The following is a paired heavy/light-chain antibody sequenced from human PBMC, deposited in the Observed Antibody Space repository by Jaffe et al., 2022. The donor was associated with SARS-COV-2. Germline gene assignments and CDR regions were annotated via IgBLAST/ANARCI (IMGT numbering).Light chain of an antibody. J-gene: IGKJ2*01. CDR1: QSISGY. Sequence: DIQMTQSPSSLSASVGDRVTITCRASQSISGYLNWYQQRPGKAPKLLIYAASTFQSGVPSRFSGSGSGTDFTLTISNLQPEDFATYYCQQSFSAPYTFGQGTKLQIK. CDR3: QQSFSAPYT. CDR2: AAS. V-gene: IGKV1-39*01.
Heavy chain of an antibody. Sequence: EEQLVESGGGLIQPGGSLRLSCAASGLTVSRNYMSWVRQAPGKGLEWVSIIYSGLDTYYADSVKGRFIISRDNSKNTLYLQMNSLRDEDTAVYYCGRDQGHGHLGMDVWGQGTTVTVSS. J-gene: IGHJ6*02. CDR2: IYSGLDT. V-gene: IGHV3-53*01. CDR1: GLTVSRNY. CDR3: GRDQGHGHLGMDV.